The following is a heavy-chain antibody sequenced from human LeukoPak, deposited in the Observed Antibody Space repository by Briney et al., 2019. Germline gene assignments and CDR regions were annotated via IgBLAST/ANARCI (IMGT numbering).Heavy chain of an antibody. CDR3: ARDLALVRDGGSLDYYYYMDV. CDR1: GYTFTSYY. V-gene: IGHV1-46*01. Sequence: ASVKVSCKASGYTFTSYYMHWVRQAPGQGLEWMGIINPSGGSTSYAQKFQGRVTMTRDTSTSTVYMELSSLRSEDTAVYYCARDLALVRDGGSLDYYYYMDVWGKGTTVTVSS. CDR2: INPSGGST. D-gene: IGHD1-26*01. J-gene: IGHJ6*03.